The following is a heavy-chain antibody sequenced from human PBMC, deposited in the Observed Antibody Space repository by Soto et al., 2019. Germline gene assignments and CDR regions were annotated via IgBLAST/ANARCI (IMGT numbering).Heavy chain of an antibody. Sequence: GESLKISCEGSGYSFTSYWIGWVRQMPGKGLEWMGIIYPHDSDTRYSPSFQGQVTISADKSISTAYLQWSSLKASDTAMYYCARPGIAAAGTFGFDYWGQGTLVTVSS. CDR1: GYSFTSYW. CDR3: ARPGIAAAGTFGFDY. J-gene: IGHJ4*02. V-gene: IGHV5-51*01. D-gene: IGHD6-13*01. CDR2: IYPHDSDT.